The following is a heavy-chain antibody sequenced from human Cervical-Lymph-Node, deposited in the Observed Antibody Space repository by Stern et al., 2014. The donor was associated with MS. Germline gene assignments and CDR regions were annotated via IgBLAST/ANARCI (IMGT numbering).Heavy chain of an antibody. CDR2: MNPYSGGT. CDR1: GYSFTGYD. J-gene: IGHJ4*02. Sequence: QVQLVQSGAEVKKPGASVKVSCKASGYSFTGYDMNWVRQAPGQGLEWMGRMNPYSGGTNYEQKFEGSVNMTRDTSINTAYMELSKLRSDDTAVYYCATVGTSDYWGQGTLVTVSS. V-gene: IGHV1-2*06. CDR3: ATVGTSDY.